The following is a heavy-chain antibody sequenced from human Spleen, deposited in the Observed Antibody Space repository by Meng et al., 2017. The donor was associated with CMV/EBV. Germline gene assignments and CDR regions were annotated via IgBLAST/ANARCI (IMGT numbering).Heavy chain of an antibody. Sequence: CVFTFSSYAMHWVRQAPGKGLDWVSFISYDGSNKYYADSVKGRFTISRDNSKNTLYLQMNSLRAEDTAVYYCVRGVVPAAIRSWFDPWGQGALVTVSS. V-gene: IGHV3-30*04. CDR1: VFTFSSYA. J-gene: IGHJ5*02. CDR2: ISYDGSNK. CDR3: VRGVVPAAIRSWFDP. D-gene: IGHD2-2*02.